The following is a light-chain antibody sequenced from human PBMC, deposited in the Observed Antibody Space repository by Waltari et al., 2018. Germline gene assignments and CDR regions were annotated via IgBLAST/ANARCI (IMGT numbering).Light chain of an antibody. CDR2: GAY. CDR1: QSVSSSY. Sequence: EIVLTQSPATLSLSPGEIATLSCRASQSVSSSYLAWYQQKPGQAPRLLIDGAYRRANGIPERFSGSGSGTDFTLTISRLEPEDFAVYYCQQYGSSRGTFGQGTKLEIK. V-gene: IGKV3-20*01. J-gene: IGKJ2*02. CDR3: QQYGSSRGT.